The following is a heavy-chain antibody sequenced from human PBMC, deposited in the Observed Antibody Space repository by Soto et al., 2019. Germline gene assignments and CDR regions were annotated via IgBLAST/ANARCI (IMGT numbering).Heavy chain of an antibody. CDR3: ARRKVDYDFWSGYSRATYNWFDP. Sequence: GESLKISCKGSGYSFTSYWISWVRQMPGKGLEWMGRIDPSDSYTNYSPSFQGHVTISADKSISTAYLQWSSLKASDTAMYYCARRKVDYDFWSGYSRATYNWFDPWGQGTLVTVS. V-gene: IGHV5-10-1*01. CDR1: GYSFTSYW. J-gene: IGHJ5*02. D-gene: IGHD3-3*01. CDR2: IDPSDSYT.